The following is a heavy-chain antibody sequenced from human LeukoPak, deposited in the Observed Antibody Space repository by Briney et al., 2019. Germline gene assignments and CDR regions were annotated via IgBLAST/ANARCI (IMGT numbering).Heavy chain of an antibody. Sequence: PGGSLRLSCAASGFTVSSNYMSWVRQAPGKGLEWVSVIYSGGSTYYVDSVKGRFTISRDNSKNTLYLQLNSLRAEDTAVYYCARTIGYYGDYMDVWGKGTTVTISS. CDR2: IYSGGST. CDR1: GFTVSSNY. D-gene: IGHD3-10*01. V-gene: IGHV3-66*01. J-gene: IGHJ6*03. CDR3: ARTIGYYGDYMDV.